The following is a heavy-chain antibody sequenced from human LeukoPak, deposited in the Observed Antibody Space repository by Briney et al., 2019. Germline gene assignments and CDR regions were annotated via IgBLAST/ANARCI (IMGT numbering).Heavy chain of an antibody. CDR3: ARAHSSSWYPPGRLTYYFDY. Sequence: YPSETQSLTCTVSGGSISSSSYYWSWIRQPPGKGLEWIGEINHSGSTNYNPSLKSRVTISVDTSKNQFSLKLSSVTAADTAVYYCARAHSSSWYPPGRLTYYFDYWGQGTLVTVSS. CDR1: GGSISSSSYY. D-gene: IGHD6-13*01. V-gene: IGHV4-39*07. CDR2: INHSGST. J-gene: IGHJ4*02.